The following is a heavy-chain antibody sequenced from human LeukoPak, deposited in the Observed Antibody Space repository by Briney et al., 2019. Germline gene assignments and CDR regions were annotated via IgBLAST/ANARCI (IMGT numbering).Heavy chain of an antibody. D-gene: IGHD3-22*01. V-gene: IGHV1-24*01. CDR1: GYTLTELS. CDR3: ATRPSYYYDSSGYPRHFDY. Sequence: GASVKVSCKVSGYTLTELSVHWVRQAPGKGLEWMGGFDPEDGETIYAQKFQGRVTMTEDTSTDTAYMELSSLRSEDTAVYYCATRPSYYYDSSGYPRHFDYWGQGTLVTVSS. CDR2: FDPEDGET. J-gene: IGHJ4*02.